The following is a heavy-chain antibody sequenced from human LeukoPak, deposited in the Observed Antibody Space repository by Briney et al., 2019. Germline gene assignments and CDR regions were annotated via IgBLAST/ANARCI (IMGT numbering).Heavy chain of an antibody. D-gene: IGHD3-10*01. CDR1: GFTFSSYS. Sequence: GGSLRLSCAASGFTFSSYSMNWVRQAPGKGLEWVSYISSSSSTIYYADSAKGRFTISRDNAKNSLYLQMNSLRAEDTAVYYCARVMSMVRGVIDYWGQGTLVTVSS. V-gene: IGHV3-48*01. CDR2: ISSSSSTI. CDR3: ARVMSMVRGVIDY. J-gene: IGHJ4*02.